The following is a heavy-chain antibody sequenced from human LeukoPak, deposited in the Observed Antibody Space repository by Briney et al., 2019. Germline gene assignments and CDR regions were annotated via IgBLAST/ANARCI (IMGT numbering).Heavy chain of an antibody. V-gene: IGHV1-2*02. CDR1: GYTFTGYY. D-gene: IGHD6-19*01. CDR2: INPNNGGT. Sequence: ASVKVSCKASGYTFTGYYINWVRQAPGQGLEWMGWINPNNGGTDFAQKFQGRVTMTRDTSISTAYMELSRLRSDDTAVYLCARDASWQWLYFDYWGLGTLVTVSS. CDR3: ARDASWQWLYFDY. J-gene: IGHJ4*02.